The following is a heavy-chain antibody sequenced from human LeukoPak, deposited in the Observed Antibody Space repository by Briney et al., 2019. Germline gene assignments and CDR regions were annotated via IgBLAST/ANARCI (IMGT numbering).Heavy chain of an antibody. D-gene: IGHD2/OR15-2a*01. J-gene: IGHJ4*02. CDR3: VSFYETY. V-gene: IGHV3-74*01. CDR2: INSDGSWT. CDR1: GNYW. Sequence: GGSLRLSCAASGNYWMHWVRQVPGKGLVWVSHINSDGSWTSYADSVKGRFTISKDNAKNTVYLQMNSLRAEDTAVYHCVSFYETYWGRGTLVTVS.